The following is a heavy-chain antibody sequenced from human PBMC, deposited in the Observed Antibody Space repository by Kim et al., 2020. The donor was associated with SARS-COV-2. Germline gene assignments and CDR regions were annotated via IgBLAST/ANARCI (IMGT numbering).Heavy chain of an antibody. J-gene: IGHJ6*02. CDR3: ARDPYGGDLFYYYYGMDV. V-gene: IGHV3-21*01. CDR2: ISSSSSYI. Sequence: GGSLRLSCAVSGFTFSSYSMNWVRQAPGKGLEWVSSISSSSSYIYYADSVKGRFTISRDNAKNSLYLQMNSLRAEDTAVYYCARDPYGGDLFYYYYGMDVWGQGTTVTVS. CDR1: GFTFSSYS. D-gene: IGHD2-21*01.